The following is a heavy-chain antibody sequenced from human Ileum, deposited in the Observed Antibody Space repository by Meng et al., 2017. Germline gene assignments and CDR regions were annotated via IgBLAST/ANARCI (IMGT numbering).Heavy chain of an antibody. CDR2: IYQSGST. Sequence: LRTDSGQGLLTSCGTVAPRCDGSCDPIRISGWWSWVRQPPGKGLEWIGQIYQSGSTNYNPSLKSRVTISIDRSENQLSLKLSSVTAADTAVYYCARHIVGPTPGMEYWGQGTLVTVSS. V-gene: IGHV4-4*02. J-gene: IGHJ4*02. CDR3: ARHIVGPTPGMEY. CDR1: CDPIRISGW. D-gene: IGHD1-26*01.